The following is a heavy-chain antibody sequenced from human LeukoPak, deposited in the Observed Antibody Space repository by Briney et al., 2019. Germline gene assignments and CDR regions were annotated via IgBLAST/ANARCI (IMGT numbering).Heavy chain of an antibody. J-gene: IGHJ5*02. CDR3: ARAEGYYDSSGYH. CDR2: IKQDGSEK. V-gene: IGHV3-7*01. CDR1: GFTFSGYW. Sequence: GGSLRLSCAASGFTFSGYWMSWVRQAPGKGLEWVANIKQDGSEKYYVDSVKGRFTISRDNAKNSLYLQMNSLRAEDTAVYYCARAEGYYDSSGYHWGQGTLVTVSS. D-gene: IGHD3-22*01.